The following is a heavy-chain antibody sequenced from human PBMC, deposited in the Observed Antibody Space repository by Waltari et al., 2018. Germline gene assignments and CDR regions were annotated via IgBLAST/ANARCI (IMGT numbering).Heavy chain of an antibody. D-gene: IGHD3-3*01. J-gene: IGHJ4*02. V-gene: IGHV4-59*01. Sequence: VQLQESGPGLVTAPETLSVTCAVPGDSINTYYWGWIRQPPGKELEWIGYIAYNGKTNYNPSLKSRVTISIDTSKTQFSLKLSSVTAADTAVYYCARSYDFWSGYPLDYWGQGTLVTVSS. CDR3: ARSYDFWSGYPLDY. CDR2: IAYNGKT. CDR1: GDSINTYY.